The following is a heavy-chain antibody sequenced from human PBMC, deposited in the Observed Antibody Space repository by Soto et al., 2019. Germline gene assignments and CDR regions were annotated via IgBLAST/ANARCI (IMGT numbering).Heavy chain of an antibody. CDR3: ASGDYDFWSGPGGGMDV. CDR1: GGTFSSYA. D-gene: IGHD3-3*01. Sequence: QVQLVQSGAAVKKPGSSVKVSCKASGGTFSSYAISWVRQAPGQGLEWMGGIIPIFGTANYAQKFQGRVTITADESTSTAYMELSSLRSADTAVYYCASGDYDFWSGPGGGMDVWGQGTTVTVSS. J-gene: IGHJ6*02. CDR2: IIPIFGTA. V-gene: IGHV1-69*12.